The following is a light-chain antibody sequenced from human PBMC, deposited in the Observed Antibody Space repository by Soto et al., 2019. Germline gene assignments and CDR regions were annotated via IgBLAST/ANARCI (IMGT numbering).Light chain of an antibody. CDR3: QQLRMYPST. V-gene: IGKV1-5*03. Sequence: DIQMTQSPSTLSASVGDRVTITCRASQSISSWLAWYQQKPGKAPKLLIYKASSLESGVPSRFSGSGSGTDFALTITSLQAEDFATYYCQQLRMYPSTFGGGTTGDIK. J-gene: IGKJ4*01. CDR1: QSISSW. CDR2: KAS.